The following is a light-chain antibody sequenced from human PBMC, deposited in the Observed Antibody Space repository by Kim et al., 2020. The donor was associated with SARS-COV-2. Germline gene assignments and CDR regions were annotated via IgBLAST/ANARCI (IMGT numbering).Light chain of an antibody. V-gene: IGLV2-23*02. J-gene: IGLJ3*02. CDR3: CSYAGSRTNWV. CDR1: SSDVGSYNL. Sequence: SITISCTGTSSDVGSYNLVSWYQQHPGKAPKLMFYEVNKWPSGVSNRFSGSKSGNTASLTISGLQAEDEANYYCCSYAGSRTNWVFGGGTQLTVL. CDR2: EVN.